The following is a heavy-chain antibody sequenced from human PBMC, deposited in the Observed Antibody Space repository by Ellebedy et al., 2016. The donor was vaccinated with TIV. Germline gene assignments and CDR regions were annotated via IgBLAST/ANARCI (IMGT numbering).Heavy chain of an antibody. J-gene: IGHJ4*02. Sequence: MPSETLSLTCAVSGGSISSSNWWSWVRQPPGKGLEWIGEIYHSGSTNYNPSLKSRVTISVDKSKNQFSLKLSSVTAADTAVYYCARAVTNLCYFDYWGQGTLVTVSS. CDR1: GGSISSSNW. CDR2: IYHSGST. D-gene: IGHD4-17*01. CDR3: ARAVTNLCYFDY. V-gene: IGHV4-4*02.